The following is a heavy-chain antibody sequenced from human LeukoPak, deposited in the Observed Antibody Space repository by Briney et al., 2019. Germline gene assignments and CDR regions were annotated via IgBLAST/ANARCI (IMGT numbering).Heavy chain of an antibody. CDR1: GYTFTSYG. V-gene: IGHV1-18*01. CDR3: ARVGYYYDSSGYYQWYYYGMDV. CDR2: ISAYNGNT. D-gene: IGHD3-22*01. Sequence: ASMKVSCKASGYTFTSYGISWVRQAPGQGLEWMGWISAYNGNTNYAQKLQGRVTMTTDTSTSTAYMELRSLRSDDTAVYYCARVGYYYDSSGYYQWYYYGMDVWGQGTTVTVSS. J-gene: IGHJ6*02.